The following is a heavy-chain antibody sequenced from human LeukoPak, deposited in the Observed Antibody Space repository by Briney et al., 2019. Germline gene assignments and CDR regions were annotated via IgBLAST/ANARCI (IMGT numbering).Heavy chain of an antibody. CDR3: ARGSLYCGGDCYNHAFDI. D-gene: IGHD2-21*02. CDR2: INHSGST. Sequence: SETLSLTCAVYGGSFSGYYWSWIRQPPGKGLEWIGEINHSGSTNCNPSLKSRVTISVDTSKNQFSLKLSSVTAADTAVYYCARGSLYCGGDCYNHAFDIWGQGTMVTVSS. V-gene: IGHV4-34*01. J-gene: IGHJ3*02. CDR1: GGSFSGYY.